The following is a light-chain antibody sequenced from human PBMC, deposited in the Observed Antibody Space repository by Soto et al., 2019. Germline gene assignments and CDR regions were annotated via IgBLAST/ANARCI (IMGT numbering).Light chain of an antibody. CDR1: QSVSSSS. Sequence: EILLTQSPGTLSGSPGERATLSCRASQSVSSSSLAGYQQRPGQAPRLLIYGASIRATDIPDRFSGSGSGTDFTLTISRLEPEDFAVYYCQQYGSSPLTFGGGTKVDIK. V-gene: IGKV3-20*01. CDR2: GAS. J-gene: IGKJ4*01. CDR3: QQYGSSPLT.